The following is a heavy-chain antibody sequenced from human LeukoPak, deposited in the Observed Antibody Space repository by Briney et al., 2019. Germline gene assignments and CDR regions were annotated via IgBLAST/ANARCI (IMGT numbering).Heavy chain of an antibody. CDR2: ILSSGSTM. CDR1: GFTFSNHE. J-gene: IGHJ3*02. V-gene: IGHV3-48*03. Sequence: GASLRLSCAASGFTFSNHEMNWVRQAPGKGLEWISYILSSGSTMYYADSVKGRFTISRDNATNSLYLQMNSLRAEDTAVYYCTRGGYCSGGTCYRLNAFDIWGQGTTVTVSS. CDR3: TRGGYCSGGTCYRLNAFDI. D-gene: IGHD2-15*01.